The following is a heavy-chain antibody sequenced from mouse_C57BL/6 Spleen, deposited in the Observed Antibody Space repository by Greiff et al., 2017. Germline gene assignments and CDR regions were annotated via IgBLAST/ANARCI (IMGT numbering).Heavy chain of an antibody. CDR3: ARAYYSNFEEVGYFDY. CDR2: INPSNGGT. D-gene: IGHD2-5*01. Sequence: QVQLQQPGTELVKPGASVKLSCKASGYTFTSYWMHWVKQRPGQGLEWIGNINPSNGGTNYNEKFKSKATLTVDKSSSTAYMQLSSLTSEDSVVYYCARAYYSNFEEVGYFDYWGQGTTLTVSS. J-gene: IGHJ2*01. CDR1: GYTFTSYW. V-gene: IGHV1-53*01.